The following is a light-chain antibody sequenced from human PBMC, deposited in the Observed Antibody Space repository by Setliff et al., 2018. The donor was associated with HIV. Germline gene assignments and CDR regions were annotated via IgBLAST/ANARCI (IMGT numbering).Light chain of an antibody. CDR3: QSYDSSLSGYV. J-gene: IGLJ1*01. V-gene: IGLV1-40*01. CDR2: GNS. CDR1: RSNIGAGYD. Sequence: QSVLTQPPSVSGAPGQRVTISCTGSRSNIGAGYDVQWYQQLPGTAPKLVMFGNSNRPSGVPDRFSDSKSGTSASLAISWLQAEDEADYYCQSYDSSLSGYVFGTGTKVTVL.